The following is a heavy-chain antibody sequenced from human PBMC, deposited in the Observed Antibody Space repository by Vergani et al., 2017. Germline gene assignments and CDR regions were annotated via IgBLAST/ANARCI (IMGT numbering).Heavy chain of an antibody. Sequence: QVQLQQWGGGLLKPSETLSLTCVVNGGSFTSYHWTWIRQSPGEGLEWVGDIDHTGRPDYNPSLKSQLTMSVDKSRNQFSLTLNSVTATDTAIYFCARVNTETNGHLYYYYYIDVWGRGTAVTVS. D-gene: IGHD4-11*01. CDR3: ARVNTETNGHLYYYYYIDV. CDR1: GGSFTSYH. CDR2: IDHTGRP. V-gene: IGHV4-34*01. J-gene: IGHJ6*03.